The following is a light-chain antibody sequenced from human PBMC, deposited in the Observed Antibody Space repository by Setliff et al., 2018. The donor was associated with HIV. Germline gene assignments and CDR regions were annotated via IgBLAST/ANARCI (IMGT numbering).Light chain of an antibody. CDR3: SSYSSTSTPV. CDR1: SSDVGGYDY. Sequence: QSVLTQPASVSGSPGQSITISCTGASSDVGGYDYVSWYQQQPGKAPKLMIYDVSIRPSGVSNRFSGSKSDNTASLTISGLQAEDGATYYCSSYSSTSTPVFGGGTKVTVL. CDR2: DVS. J-gene: IGLJ2*01. V-gene: IGLV2-14*03.